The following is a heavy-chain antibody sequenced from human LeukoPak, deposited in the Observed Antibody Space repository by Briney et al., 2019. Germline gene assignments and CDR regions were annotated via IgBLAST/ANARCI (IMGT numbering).Heavy chain of an antibody. Sequence: PSETLSLTCTVSGGSISSYYWSWIRQPPGKGLEWIGYIYYSGSTNYNPSLKSRVTISVDTSKNQFSLKLSSVTAADTAVYYCARAKYYYGSSGYYYFDYWGQGTLVTVSS. V-gene: IGHV4-59*01. CDR3: ARAKYYYGSSGYYYFDY. D-gene: IGHD3-22*01. CDR2: IYYSGST. CDR1: GGSISSYY. J-gene: IGHJ4*02.